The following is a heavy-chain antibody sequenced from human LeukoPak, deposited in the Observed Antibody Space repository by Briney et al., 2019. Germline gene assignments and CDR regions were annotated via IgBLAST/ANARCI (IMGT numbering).Heavy chain of an antibody. CDR3: AREAYYYDSSAVKGSGMDV. Sequence: SQTLSLTCTVSGGSIRSGNYYWTWIRQPPGKGLEWIGYIYYSGNTYYNPSLESRITISVDTSKNQFSLKLRSVTAADTAVYYCAREAYYYDSSAVKGSGMDVWGQGTTVTVSS. V-gene: IGHV4-30-4*01. CDR1: GGSIRSGNYY. D-gene: IGHD3-22*01. CDR2: IYYSGNT. J-gene: IGHJ6*02.